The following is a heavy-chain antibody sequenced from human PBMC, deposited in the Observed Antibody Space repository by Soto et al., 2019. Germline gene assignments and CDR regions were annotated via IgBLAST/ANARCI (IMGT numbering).Heavy chain of an antibody. Sequence: GGSLRLSCAASGFTFSSYAMSWVRQAPGKGLEWVSTISGGGGSTYYADSVKGRFTISRDNSKNTLYVQMTSLRAEDTAVYYCTARRYSGGWGRGTLVTVSS. V-gene: IGHV3-23*01. J-gene: IGHJ4*02. CDR2: ISGGGGST. D-gene: IGHD5-12*01. CDR1: GFTFSSYA. CDR3: TARRYSGG.